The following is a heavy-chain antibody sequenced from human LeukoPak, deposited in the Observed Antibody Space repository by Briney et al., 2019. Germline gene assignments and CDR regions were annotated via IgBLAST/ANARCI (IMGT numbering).Heavy chain of an antibody. CDR3: ARWYCSSTNCHSYYSGMDV. D-gene: IGHD2-2*01. CDR2: ISNKGDTI. Sequence: AGSLRLSCAASGFTFSSYSMNWVRQAPGKGLEWVSFISNKGDTITYVNSVKGRFTISRDNAKNSLYLQMNSLRAEDTAVYYCARWYCSSTNCHSYYSGMDVWGQGTTVTASS. CDR1: GFTFSSYS. V-gene: IGHV3-48*04. J-gene: IGHJ6*02.